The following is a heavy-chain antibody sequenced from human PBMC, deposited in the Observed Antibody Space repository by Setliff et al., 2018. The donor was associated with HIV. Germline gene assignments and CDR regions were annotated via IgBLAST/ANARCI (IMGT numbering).Heavy chain of an antibody. CDR1: GFTFSSYW. Sequence: GGSLRLSCAASGFTFSSYWMHWVRQAPGKGLVWVSRLNTDGSSTKYADSVKGRFTISRDNAKNSMDLQMNSLRAEDTAIYYCARKLRPGHGVDVWGQGTTVTVSS. D-gene: IGHD3-10*01. J-gene: IGHJ6*02. CDR3: ARKLRPGHGVDV. V-gene: IGHV3-74*03. CDR2: LNTDGSST.